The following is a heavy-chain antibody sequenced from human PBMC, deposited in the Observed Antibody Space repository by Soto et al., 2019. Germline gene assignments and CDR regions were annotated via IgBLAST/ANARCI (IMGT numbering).Heavy chain of an antibody. CDR1: GFTFSSYG. CDR3: ARDVYSSGWYHDAFDI. CDR2: IWYDGSNK. Sequence: QVQLVESGGGVVQPGRSLRLSCAASGFTFSSYGMHWVRQAPGKGLEWVAVIWYDGSNKYYADSVKGRFTISRDNSKNTLYLQMNSLRAEDTAVYYCARDVYSSGWYHDAFDIWGQGTMVTVSS. D-gene: IGHD6-19*01. J-gene: IGHJ3*02. V-gene: IGHV3-33*01.